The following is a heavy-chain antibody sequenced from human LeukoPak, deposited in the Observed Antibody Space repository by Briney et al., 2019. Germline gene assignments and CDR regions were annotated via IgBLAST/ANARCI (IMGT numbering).Heavy chain of an antibody. CDR2: INHSGST. Sequence: SETLSLTCAVYGGSFGGYYWSWIRQPPGKGLEWIGEINHSGSTNYNPSLKSRVTISVDTSKNQFSLKLSSVTAADTAVYYCARATYYYGSGSYLRDYWGQGTLVTVSS. D-gene: IGHD3-10*01. CDR1: GGSFGGYY. V-gene: IGHV4-34*01. CDR3: ARATYYYGSGSYLRDY. J-gene: IGHJ4*02.